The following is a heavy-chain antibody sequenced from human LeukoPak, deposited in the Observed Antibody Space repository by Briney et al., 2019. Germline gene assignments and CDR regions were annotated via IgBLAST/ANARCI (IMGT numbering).Heavy chain of an antibody. CDR3: AKAEGYDILTGLDY. V-gene: IGHV3-23*01. J-gene: IGHJ4*02. CDR2: IGASGGST. CDR1: GGTFSSYA. Sequence: GGSLRLSCATSGGTFSSYAMSWVRQAPGKGLEWVSGIGASGGSTYYPASVRGGFTFSRANSKHTSYLQMSSLRTEDTAGYYCAKAEGYDILTGLDYWGQGTLGTVSS. D-gene: IGHD3-9*01.